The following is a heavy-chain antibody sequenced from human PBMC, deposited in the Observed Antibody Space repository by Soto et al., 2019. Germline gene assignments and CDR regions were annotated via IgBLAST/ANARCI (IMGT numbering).Heavy chain of an antibody. CDR2: MYWNDDK. CDR1: RFPLSARGVG. V-gene: IGHV2-5*04. J-gene: IGHJ4*02. D-gene: IGHD1-26*01. Sequence: SGATLDNLTGPLTLTRTVFRFPLSARGVGGGGIGHPPGKALEWLAIMYWNDDKRYSPSLKSRLTITKDTSKNQVILTMTNTEPVDTATYYCVISPWGGAPDYWGQGTLVTVYS. CDR3: VISPWGGAPDY.